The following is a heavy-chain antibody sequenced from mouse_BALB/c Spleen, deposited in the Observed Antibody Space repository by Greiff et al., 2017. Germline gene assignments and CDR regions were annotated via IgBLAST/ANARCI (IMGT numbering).Heavy chain of an antibody. CDR2: INPYYGST. V-gene: IGHV1-39*01. J-gene: IGHJ4*01. Sequence: VQLKQTGPELVKPGASVKISCKASGYSFTDYIMLWVKQSHGKSLEWIGNINPYYGSTSYNLKFKGKATLTVDKSSSTAYMQLNSLTSEDSAVYYCARKADDGYYGAMDYWGQGTSVTVSS. CDR1: GYSFTDYI. CDR3: ARKADDGYYGAMDY. D-gene: IGHD2-3*01.